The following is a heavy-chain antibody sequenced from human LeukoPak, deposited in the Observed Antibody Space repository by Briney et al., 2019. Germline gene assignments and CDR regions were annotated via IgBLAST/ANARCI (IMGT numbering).Heavy chain of an antibody. CDR3: ARDLDTAMVTTFDY. Sequence: GGSLRLSCAASEFTFSRYAMSWVRQAPGKGLEWVSTISGTGGSTYYADSVKGRFTISRDNSKNTMYLQMNSLRAEDTAVYYCARDLDTAMVTTFDYWGQGTLVTVSS. CDR2: ISGTGGST. CDR1: EFTFSRYA. J-gene: IGHJ4*02. D-gene: IGHD5-18*01. V-gene: IGHV3-23*01.